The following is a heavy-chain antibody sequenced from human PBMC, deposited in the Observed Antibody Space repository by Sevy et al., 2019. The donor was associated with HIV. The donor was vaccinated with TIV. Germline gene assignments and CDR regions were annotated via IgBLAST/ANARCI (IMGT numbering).Heavy chain of an antibody. Sequence: GGSLRLSCGASGFTFSSYGISWVRQAPGKGLEWVSGISGSGGSTYYADPVKGRFTISRDNSKNTLYLQMNSLRPEDTAVYYCAKGDFWSGYNHGHFDYWGQGTLVTVSS. J-gene: IGHJ4*02. CDR2: ISGSGGST. D-gene: IGHD3-3*01. V-gene: IGHV3-23*01. CDR1: GFTFSSYG. CDR3: AKGDFWSGYNHGHFDY.